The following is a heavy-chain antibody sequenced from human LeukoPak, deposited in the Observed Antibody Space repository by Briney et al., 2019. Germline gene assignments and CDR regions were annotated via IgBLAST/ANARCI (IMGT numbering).Heavy chain of an antibody. CDR2: ISWSSGSI. D-gene: IGHD3-3*01. CDR3: AKGYYGGHDY. CDR1: GFTFDDYA. Sequence: PGRSLRLSCAASGFTFDDYAMHWVRQAPGKGLEWVSGISWSSGSIGYADSVKGRFTISRDNAKNSLYLQMNSLRAEDTALYYCAKGYYGGHDYWGQGTLVTVSS. V-gene: IGHV3-9*01. J-gene: IGHJ4*02.